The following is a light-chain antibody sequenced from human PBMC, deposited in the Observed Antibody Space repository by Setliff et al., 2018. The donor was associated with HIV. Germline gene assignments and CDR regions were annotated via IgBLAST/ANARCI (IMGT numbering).Light chain of an antibody. CDR2: EVT. V-gene: IGLV2-23*02. J-gene: IGLJ1*01. CDR3: CSYAGSRTFYV. Sequence: QSVLTQPASVSGSPGQSITISCNGTSSDLGSYNLVSWYQEPPGKVPKLIIYEVTKRPSGISDRFSGSKSGDTASLTISGLQAEDEADYYCCSYAGSRTFYVFGTGTKVTVL. CDR1: SSDLGSYNL.